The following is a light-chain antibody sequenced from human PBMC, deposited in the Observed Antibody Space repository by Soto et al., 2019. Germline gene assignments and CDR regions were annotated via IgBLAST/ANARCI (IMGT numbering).Light chain of an antibody. J-gene: IGKJ4*01. CDR2: AAF. V-gene: IGKV1-9*01. Sequence: DIQLTQFPSFLSASVGDRVTITCRASQGINNYLARYQQKSGRAPKLLIYAAFTLHSGVPSRFSGSGSGTEFTLTISSLHPEDFATYYCQQLDSYPLTFGGGTKV. CDR1: QGINNY. CDR3: QQLDSYPLT.